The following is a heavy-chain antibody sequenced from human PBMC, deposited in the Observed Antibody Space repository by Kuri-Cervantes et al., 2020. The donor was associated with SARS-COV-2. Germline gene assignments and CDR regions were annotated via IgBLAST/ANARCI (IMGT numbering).Heavy chain of an antibody. CDR1: GFLFSAPA. V-gene: IGHV3-73*01. CDR2: VRGKANNYAT. CDR3: TTLIDY. J-gene: IGHJ4*02. Sequence: LSLTCEVSGFLFSAPAIHWVRQGSGKGLEWVGRVRGKANNYATAYAASVKGRFTISRDDSKNMAYLQMNSLKTEDTAVYYCTTLIDYWGQGALVTVSS.